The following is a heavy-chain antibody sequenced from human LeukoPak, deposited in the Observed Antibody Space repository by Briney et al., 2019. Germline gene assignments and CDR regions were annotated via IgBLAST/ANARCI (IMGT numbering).Heavy chain of an antibody. J-gene: IGHJ6*02. V-gene: IGHV3-30*18. CDR3: AKARPAIAARVGYYYGLDV. D-gene: IGHD6-6*01. CDR2: ISYDGSNK. Sequence: AGSLRLSCAASGFTFVSYGMHWVRQVPGKGLEWVAVISYDGSNKYYADSVKGRFTISRDNSKNTLYLQMNTLRADDTAVYYCAKARPAIAARVGYYYGLDVWGQGTTVTVSS. CDR1: GFTFVSYG.